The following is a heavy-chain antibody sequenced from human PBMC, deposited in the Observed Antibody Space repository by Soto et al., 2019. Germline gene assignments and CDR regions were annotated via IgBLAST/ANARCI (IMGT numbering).Heavy chain of an antibody. J-gene: IGHJ2*01. D-gene: IGHD6-19*01. Sequence: DVQLVESGGGLVQPGGSLKLSCAASGFSISGSAMHWVRQASGKGLEWIGRIRSKANKYATSYAASVEGRFTISRDDSKNTAFLAMNDLKTEDSAVYFCTSPRIAVAGVFWYFDLWGRGTLVTVS. V-gene: IGHV3-73*01. CDR1: GFSISGSA. CDR2: IRSKANKYAT. CDR3: TSPRIAVAGVFWYFDL.